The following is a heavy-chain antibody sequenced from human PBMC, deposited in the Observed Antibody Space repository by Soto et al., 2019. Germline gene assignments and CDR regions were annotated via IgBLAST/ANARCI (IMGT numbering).Heavy chain of an antibody. V-gene: IGHV3-30*18. CDR2: ISYDGSNK. CDR3: AKARARAVALLYYGMDV. CDR1: GFTFSSYG. J-gene: IGHJ6*02. Sequence: GGSLRLSCAASGFTFSSYGMHWVRQAPGKGLEWVTVISYDGSNKYYADSVKGRFTISRDNSKNTLYLQMNSLRAEDTAVYYCAKARARAVALLYYGMDVWGQGTTVTVSS. D-gene: IGHD6-19*01.